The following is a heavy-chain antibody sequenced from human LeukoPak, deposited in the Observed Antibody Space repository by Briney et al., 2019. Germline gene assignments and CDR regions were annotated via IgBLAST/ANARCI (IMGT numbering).Heavy chain of an antibody. Sequence: ASVKVSCKASGYTFTDYYMHWVRQAPGQGLEWMGWLNPNSGGTGYAQKFQGRVTITRNTSISTAYMELSSLRSEDTAVYYCARYYGSGDRPDNWFDPWGQGTLVTVSS. CDR1: GYTFTDYY. D-gene: IGHD3-10*01. CDR3: ARYYGSGDRPDNWFDP. V-gene: IGHV1-8*03. J-gene: IGHJ5*02. CDR2: LNPNSGGT.